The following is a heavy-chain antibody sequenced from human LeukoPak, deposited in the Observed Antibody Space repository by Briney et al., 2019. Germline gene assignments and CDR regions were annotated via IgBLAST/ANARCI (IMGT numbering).Heavy chain of an antibody. J-gene: IGHJ5*02. CDR3: ARGPRYCSTTSCFSRWFDP. CDR1: GGTFSSYT. D-gene: IGHD2-2*01. CDR2: INCNSGVT. Sequence: GSSVKVSCKASGGTFSSYTISWVRQAPGQGLEWMGRINCNSGVTNYTQKFQGRVTMTRDTSISTAYMELSRLRSDDTALYYCARGPRYCSTTSCFSRWFDPWGQGTLVTVSS. V-gene: IGHV1-2*06.